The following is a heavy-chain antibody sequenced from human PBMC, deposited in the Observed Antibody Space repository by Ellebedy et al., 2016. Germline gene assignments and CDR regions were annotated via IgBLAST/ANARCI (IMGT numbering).Heavy chain of an antibody. CDR3: ARGGSYIMMTAINY. CDR1: GFTFTEYA. Sequence: GESLKISXAVSGFTFTEYAMSWVRQAPGKGLEWVSGITGSGDRTYYADSLRGRFTISRDNSKNTVYLQMESLRAEDTAAYYCARGGSYIMMTAINYWGQGTLVTVSS. V-gene: IGHV3-23*01. J-gene: IGHJ4*02. CDR2: ITGSGDRT. D-gene: IGHD2-21*02.